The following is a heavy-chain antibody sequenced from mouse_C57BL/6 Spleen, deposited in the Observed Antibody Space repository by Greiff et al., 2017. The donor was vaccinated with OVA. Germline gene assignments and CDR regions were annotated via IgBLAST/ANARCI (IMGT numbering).Heavy chain of an antibody. Sequence: EVHLVESEGGLVQPGSSMELSCTASGFTFSDYYLAWVRPVPEKGLEWVANINYYGSSTYYLDSLKSRFIISRDNAKNILYLQMSSLKSEDTATYYCAREGYYYAMDYWGQGTSVTVSS. V-gene: IGHV5-16*01. CDR2: INYYGSST. J-gene: IGHJ4*01. CDR3: AREGYYYAMDY. CDR1: GFTFSDYY.